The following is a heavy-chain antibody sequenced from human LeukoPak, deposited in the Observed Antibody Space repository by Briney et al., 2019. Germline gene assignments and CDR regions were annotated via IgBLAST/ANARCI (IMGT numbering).Heavy chain of an antibody. CDR3: ARGRRVATVTAAHAFDI. CDR1: GGSIRSYY. Sequence: PSETLSLTCTVSGGSIRSYYWSWIRQPPGKGLEWIGYIYYTGSTNYNPSLKSRVTISVDTSKNQFSLKLSSVTAADTAVYYCARGRRVATVTAAHAFDIWGQGTMVTVSS. V-gene: IGHV4-59*08. CDR2: IYYTGST. J-gene: IGHJ3*02. D-gene: IGHD4-17*01.